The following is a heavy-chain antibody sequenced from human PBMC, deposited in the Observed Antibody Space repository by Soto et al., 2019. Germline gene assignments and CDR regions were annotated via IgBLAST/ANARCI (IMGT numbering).Heavy chain of an antibody. Sequence: EVQLLESGGALVQPGGSLRLSCEASGFTYVKYAMSWVRQAPGKGLEWVSGISGDAGRTFYADSVKGRFTISRDYSKNTVYLQMNSLRVEDTAVYYCVKDTVVVINGGDFDYWGQGTLVTVSS. V-gene: IGHV3-23*01. CDR2: ISGDAGRT. CDR1: GFTYVKYA. J-gene: IGHJ4*02. CDR3: VKDTVVVINGGDFDY. D-gene: IGHD3-22*01.